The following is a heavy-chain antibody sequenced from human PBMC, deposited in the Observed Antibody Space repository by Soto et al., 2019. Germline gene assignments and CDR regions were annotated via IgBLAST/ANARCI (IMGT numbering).Heavy chain of an antibody. D-gene: IGHD3-10*01. CDR1: GFTVSSNY. CDR2: IYSGGST. Sequence: GGSLRLSCAASGFTVSSNYMSWVRQAPGKGLEWVSVIYSGGSTYYADSVKGRFTISRDNSKNTLYLQMNSLRAEDTAVYYCARQTRYYYGSGSLPPRNENWFDPWGQGTLVTVSS. CDR3: ARQTRYYYGSGSLPPRNENWFDP. V-gene: IGHV3-53*01. J-gene: IGHJ5*02.